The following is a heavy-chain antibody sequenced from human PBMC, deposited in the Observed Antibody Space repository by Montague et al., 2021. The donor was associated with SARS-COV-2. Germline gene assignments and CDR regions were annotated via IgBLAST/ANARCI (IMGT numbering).Heavy chain of an antibody. V-gene: IGHV3-21*01. Sequence: SLRLSCAASGFTFSSYSMNWVRQAPGKGLEWVLSISSSSSYIYYADSVKGRFTISRDNAKNSLYLQMNSLRAEDTAVYYCARGVEWLLFNVFDYWGQGTLVTVSS. J-gene: IGHJ4*02. CDR1: GFTFSSYS. D-gene: IGHD3-3*01. CDR3: ARGVEWLLFNVFDY. CDR2: ISSSSSYI.